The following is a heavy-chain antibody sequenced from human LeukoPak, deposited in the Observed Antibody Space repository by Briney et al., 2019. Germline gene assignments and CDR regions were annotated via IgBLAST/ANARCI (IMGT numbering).Heavy chain of an antibody. CDR3: ARHYDLLTGYLFAFFPY. V-gene: IGHV4-59*08. J-gene: IGHJ4*02. CDR1: GGSMSSYY. Sequence: SETLSLTCTVSGGSMSSYYWSWIRQPPGKGLEWIGYIYYDGSSSYNPSLRSRVTISVDTSKDQFSLKLSSVTAADTAVYYCARHYDLLTGYLFAFFPYWGQGTLVTVSS. D-gene: IGHD3-9*01. CDR2: IYYDGSS.